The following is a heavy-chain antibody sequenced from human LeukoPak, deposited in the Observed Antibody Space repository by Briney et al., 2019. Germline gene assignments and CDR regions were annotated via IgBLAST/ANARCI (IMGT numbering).Heavy chain of an antibody. CDR1: GYTFTGYY. Sequence: ASVKVSCEASGYTFTGYYMHWVRHAPGQGLGWMGWISAYNSNTNYAQKLQGRVTMNKATSTSTAYMELRSLRSDDTAVYYCATATTIFGVVDDYWGQGTLVTVSS. V-gene: IGHV1-18*04. CDR3: ATATTIFGVVDDY. CDR2: ISAYNSNT. J-gene: IGHJ4*02. D-gene: IGHD3-3*01.